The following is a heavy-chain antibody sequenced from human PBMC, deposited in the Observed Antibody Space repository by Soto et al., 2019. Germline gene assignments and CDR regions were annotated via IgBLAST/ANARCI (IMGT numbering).Heavy chain of an antibody. CDR3: ARGVVTAMGASNWFDP. D-gene: IGHD2-21*02. Sequence: PSETLSLTCTVSGGSISSGGYYWSWTRQHPGKGLEWIGYIYYSGSTYYNPSLKSRVTISVDTSKNQFSLKLSSVTAADTAVYYCARGVVTAMGASNWFDPWGQGTLVTVSP. CDR2: IYYSGST. CDR1: GGSISSGGYY. V-gene: IGHV4-31*03. J-gene: IGHJ5*02.